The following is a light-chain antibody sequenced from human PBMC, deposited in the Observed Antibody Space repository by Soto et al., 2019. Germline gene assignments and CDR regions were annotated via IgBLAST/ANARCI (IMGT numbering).Light chain of an antibody. Sequence: IQMTQYPSTLCASVGDRFTSTGVAIQTISNWLAWYQQKPGKARKLLIYKASTLESAVTSRFIGSGSGTEFPLTISGLQPEDFATYYCQPYNSYSQTVGPGT. J-gene: IGKJ5*01. CDR2: KAS. V-gene: IGKV1-5*03. CDR3: QPYNSYSQT. CDR1: QTISNW.